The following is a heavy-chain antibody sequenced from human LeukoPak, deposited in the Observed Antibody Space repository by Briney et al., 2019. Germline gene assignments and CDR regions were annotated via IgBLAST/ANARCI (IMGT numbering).Heavy chain of an antibody. CDR2: VNHSGST. V-gene: IGHV4-34*01. CDR1: GGSFSGYY. D-gene: IGHD2-21*02. CDR3: ARAGVVVTAVPFFHY. Sequence: SETLSLTCGVYGGSFSGYYWSWIRQPPGKGLEWIGEVNHSGSTNHNPSLKSRVTISVDTSNNQFSLKLNSVTAADTAVYHCARAGVVVTAVPFFHYWGQGTLVTVSS. J-gene: IGHJ4*02.